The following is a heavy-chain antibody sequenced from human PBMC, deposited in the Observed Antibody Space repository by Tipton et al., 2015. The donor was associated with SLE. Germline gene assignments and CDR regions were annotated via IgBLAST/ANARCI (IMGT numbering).Heavy chain of an antibody. CDR1: GGSIGSGAYY. Sequence: TLSLTCTVSGGSIGSGAYYWSWIRQTAGKGLEWIGRIYNSGPNSGSTNYNPSLKSRVTISADTSKNQFSLRLTSVSAADTAVYFCARDRCVNTTCRWFFDPRGRGTLVTVSS. V-gene: IGHV4-61*02. D-gene: IGHD5-18*01. J-gene: IGHJ2*01. CDR2: IYNSGPNSGST. CDR3: ARDRCVNTTCRWFFDP.